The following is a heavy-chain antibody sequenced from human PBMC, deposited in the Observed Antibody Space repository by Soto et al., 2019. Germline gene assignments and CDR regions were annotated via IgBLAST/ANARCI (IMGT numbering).Heavy chain of an antibody. CDR1: GFTFSGSA. V-gene: IGHV3-73*01. J-gene: IGHJ6*02. CDR2: IRSKANSYAT. D-gene: IGHD2-2*02. CDR3: TSLDIVVVPAAIGYYYYGMDV. Sequence: HPGGSLRLSCAASGFTFSGSAMHWVRQASGKGLEWVGRIRSKANSYATAYAASVKGRFTISRDDSKNTAYLQMNSLKTEDTAVYYCTSLDIVVVPAAIGYYYYGMDVWGQGTTVTVSS.